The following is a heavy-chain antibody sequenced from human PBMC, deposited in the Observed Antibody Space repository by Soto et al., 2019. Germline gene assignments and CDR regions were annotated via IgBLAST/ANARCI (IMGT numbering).Heavy chain of an antibody. Sequence: GGSLRLSCAASGFTFSSYAMHWVRQAPGKGLEWVAVISYDGSNKYYADSVKGRFTISRDNSKNTLYLQMNSLRAEDTAVYYCARDVLRYFDWLHYGMDVWGQGTTVTVSS. CDR1: GFTFSSYA. CDR2: ISYDGSNK. V-gene: IGHV3-30-3*01. J-gene: IGHJ6*02. CDR3: ARDVLRYFDWLHYGMDV. D-gene: IGHD3-9*01.